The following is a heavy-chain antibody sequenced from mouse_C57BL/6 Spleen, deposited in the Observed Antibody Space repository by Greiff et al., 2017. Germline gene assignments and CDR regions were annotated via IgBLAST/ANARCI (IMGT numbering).Heavy chain of an antibody. V-gene: IGHV1-55*01. CDR1: GYTFTSYW. D-gene: IGHD3-1*01. CDR3: ARSGDPHAMDY. Sequence: QVQLQQPGAELVKPGASVKMSCQASGYTFTSYWITWVKQRPGQGLEWIGDIYPGSGSTNYNEKFKSKATLTVDTSSSTAYMQLSSLTSEDSAVYYCARSGDPHAMDYWGQGTSVTVSS. J-gene: IGHJ4*01. CDR2: IYPGSGST.